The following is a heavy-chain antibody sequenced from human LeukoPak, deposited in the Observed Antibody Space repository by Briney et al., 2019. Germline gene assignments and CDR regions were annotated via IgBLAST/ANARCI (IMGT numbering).Heavy chain of an antibody. CDR2: IYASGST. D-gene: IGHD4-23*01. Sequence: SETLSLTCTVSGGSLSSYYWSWIRQPAGQGLEWIGRIYASGSTNYNPSLKSRVTMSVDTSKNQFSLKLNSVTAADTAVYYCARDPTVINNWFDPWGQGTLVTVSS. J-gene: IGHJ5*02. V-gene: IGHV4-4*07. CDR1: GGSLSSYY. CDR3: ARDPTVINNWFDP.